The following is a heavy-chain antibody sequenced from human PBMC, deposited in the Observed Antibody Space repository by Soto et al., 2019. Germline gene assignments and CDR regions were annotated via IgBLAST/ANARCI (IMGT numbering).Heavy chain of an antibody. Sequence: PGGSLRLSCAVSGFRFSDYAMAWVRQAPGKGLEYVSSITGSGADTYYAQSVRGRFTIYRDNFRDTLYVQMNSLRAEDTAVYYCVRDSVSANTDWTLRFEYWGQGALVTVSS. CDR2: ITGSGADT. V-gene: IGHV3-23*01. J-gene: IGHJ4*02. D-gene: IGHD6-19*01. CDR1: GFRFSDYA. CDR3: VRDSVSANTDWTLRFEY.